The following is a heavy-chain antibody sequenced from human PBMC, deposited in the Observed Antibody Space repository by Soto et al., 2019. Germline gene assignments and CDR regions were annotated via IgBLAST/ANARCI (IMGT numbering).Heavy chain of an antibody. J-gene: IGHJ4*02. CDR2: IDYDGTTT. V-gene: IGHV3-74*01. Sequence: XGSLRLSCADSGFAFDSYWMHWVRQVPGERPVWVSRIDYDGTTTTYADFVKGRFTISRDNAKNTLYLQMNNLRAEDTAVYYCTRGPRPSSAGTGDYWGQGTQVTV. CDR1: GFAFDSYW. D-gene: IGHD3-10*01. CDR3: TRGPRPSSAGTGDY.